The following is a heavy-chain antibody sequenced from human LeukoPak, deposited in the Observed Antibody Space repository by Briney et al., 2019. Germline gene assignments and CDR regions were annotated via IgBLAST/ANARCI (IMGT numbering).Heavy chain of an antibody. CDR3: ARASDYDSSAYYYFDY. Sequence: PSQTLSLTCAVSGGSISSGGYSWSWIRQPPGKGLEWIGYIYHSGSTYYNPSLKSRVSISVDRSKNQFSPKLSSVTAADTAVYYCARASDYDSSAYYYFDYWGQGTLVTVSS. D-gene: IGHD3-22*01. CDR1: GGSISSGGYS. V-gene: IGHV4-30-2*01. J-gene: IGHJ4*02. CDR2: IYHSGST.